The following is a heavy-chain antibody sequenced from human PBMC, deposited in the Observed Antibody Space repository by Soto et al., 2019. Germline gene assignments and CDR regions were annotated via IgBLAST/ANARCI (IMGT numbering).Heavy chain of an antibody. CDR3: VRERVTGTST. Sequence: QVALQESGPGVVKPAGTLSLTCSVTGVTIASSNWWSWVRQAPGKGLTWIGEIFHNGTTNYSPSLKSRVIISVDKSKNQFSLNVNSVTAADTAVYYCVRERVTGTSTWGPGTLVTVSS. D-gene: IGHD1-7*01. CDR1: GVTIASSNW. J-gene: IGHJ4*02. CDR2: IFHNGTT. V-gene: IGHV4-4*02.